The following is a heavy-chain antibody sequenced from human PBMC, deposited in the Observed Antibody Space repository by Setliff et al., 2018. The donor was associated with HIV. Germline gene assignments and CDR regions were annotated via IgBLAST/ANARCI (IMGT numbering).Heavy chain of an antibody. J-gene: IGHJ3*02. Sequence: SVKVSCKGSGDTFTTYVVSWVRRAPGQGLEWMGGRSPIFSTTNYAQKLQGRVTITTDESTSRAYMELSSLRSEDTAVYYCAITSRGYSLQRGGAFDIWGQGTLVTVSS. CDR1: GDTFTTYV. CDR2: RSPIFSTT. CDR3: AITSRGYSLQRGGAFDI. D-gene: IGHD3-22*01. V-gene: IGHV1-69*05.